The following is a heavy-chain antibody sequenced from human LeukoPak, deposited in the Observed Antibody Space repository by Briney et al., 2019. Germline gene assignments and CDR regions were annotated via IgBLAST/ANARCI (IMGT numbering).Heavy chain of an antibody. CDR2: ISAIGGST. Sequence: GASLRLSCAASGFTFSSYAISWVRQAPGKGLEWVSAISAIGGSTSYADSVQGRFTISRDNSKNTLYLQMNSLRAEDTAVYYCAKGQKVYSFDYWGQGTLVTVSS. CDR1: GFTFSSYA. D-gene: IGHD5-12*01. J-gene: IGHJ4*02. CDR3: AKGQKVYSFDY. V-gene: IGHV3-23*01.